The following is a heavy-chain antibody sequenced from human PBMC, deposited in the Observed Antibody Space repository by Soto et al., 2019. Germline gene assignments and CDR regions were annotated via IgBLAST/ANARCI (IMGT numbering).Heavy chain of an antibody. Sequence: GGSLRLSCAASGFTFSDYYMSWIRQAPGKGLEWVSYISSSSSTIYYADSVKGRFTISRDNAKNSLYLQMNSLRAEDTAVYYCARGPDFDWSNWFDPWGQGTLVTVSS. D-gene: IGHD3-9*01. V-gene: IGHV3-11*04. CDR2: ISSSSSTI. CDR1: GFTFSDYY. J-gene: IGHJ5*02. CDR3: ARGPDFDWSNWFDP.